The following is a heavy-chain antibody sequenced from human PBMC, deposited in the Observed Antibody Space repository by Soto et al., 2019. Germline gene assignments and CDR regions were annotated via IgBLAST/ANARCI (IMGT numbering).Heavy chain of an antibody. V-gene: IGHV4-34*01. CDR3: ARGRVLLWFGESSLFYH. CDR2: INHSGST. CDR1: GGSFSGYY. J-gene: IGHJ4*02. Sequence: SETLSLTCAVYGGSFSGYYWSWIRQPPGKGLEWIGEINHSGSTNYNPSLKSRVTISVDTSKNQFSLKLSSVTAADTAVYYCARGRVLLWFGESSLFYHWGQGTLVTVSS. D-gene: IGHD3-10*01.